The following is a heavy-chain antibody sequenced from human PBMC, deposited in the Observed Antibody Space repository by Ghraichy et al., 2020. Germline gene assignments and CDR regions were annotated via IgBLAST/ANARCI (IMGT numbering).Heavy chain of an antibody. CDR1: GFTFTSSA. J-gene: IGHJ3*02. CDR3: AAPQGATDAFDI. D-gene: IGHD4/OR15-4a*01. CDR2: IVVGSGNT. V-gene: IGHV1-58*01. Sequence: SVKVSCKASGFTFTSSAVQWVRQARGQRLEWIGWIVVGSGNTNYAQKFQERVTITRDMSTSTAYMELSSLRSEDTAVYYCAAPQGATDAFDIWGQGTMVTVSS.